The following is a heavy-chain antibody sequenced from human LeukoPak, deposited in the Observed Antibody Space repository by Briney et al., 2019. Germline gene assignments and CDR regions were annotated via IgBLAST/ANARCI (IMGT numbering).Heavy chain of an antibody. J-gene: IGHJ4*02. Sequence: SETLSLTCTVSGGSISSGSYYWSWIRQPAGKGLEWIGRIYTSGSTNYNPSLKSRVAISVDTSKNQFSLKLSSVTAADTAVYYCARVAVGGGVPYYFDYWGQGTLVTVSS. CDR3: ARVAVGGGVPYYFDY. D-gene: IGHD3-16*01. CDR1: GGSISSGSYY. CDR2: IYTSGST. V-gene: IGHV4-61*02.